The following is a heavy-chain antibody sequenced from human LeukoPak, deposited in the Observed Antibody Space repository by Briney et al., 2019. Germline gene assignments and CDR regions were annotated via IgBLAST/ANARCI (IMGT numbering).Heavy chain of an antibody. J-gene: IGHJ4*02. CDR2: IYTSGST. CDR1: GDSLSIGSYY. D-gene: IGHD3-10*01. Sequence: PSQTLSLTRTVSGDSLSIGSYYWGWIRQPAGKGLEWIGRIYTSGSTNYNPSLKSRVTISVDTSKNQFSLKLSSVTAADTAVYYCARGEENYGSGSYGPLDYWGQGTLVTVSS. CDR3: ARGEENYGSGSYGPLDY. V-gene: IGHV4-61*02.